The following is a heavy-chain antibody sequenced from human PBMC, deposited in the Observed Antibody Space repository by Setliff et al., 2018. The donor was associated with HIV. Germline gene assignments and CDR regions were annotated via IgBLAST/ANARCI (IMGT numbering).Heavy chain of an antibody. Sequence: GGSLRLSCAASGFTFSTYSMNWVRQAPGKGLEWVSYISSVGTIYYADSVKGRFTISRDNARNSLYLQMNSLRAEDTAVYYCAKGDSFVFSYVYPDYWGPGTLVTVSS. CDR3: AKGDSFVFSYVYPDY. CDR2: ISSVGTI. D-gene: IGHD3-22*01. V-gene: IGHV3-48*01. CDR1: GFTFSTYS. J-gene: IGHJ4*02.